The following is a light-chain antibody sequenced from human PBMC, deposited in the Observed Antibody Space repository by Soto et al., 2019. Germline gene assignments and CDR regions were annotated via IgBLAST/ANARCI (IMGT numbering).Light chain of an antibody. V-gene: IGLV1-40*01. CDR3: CSYAGRYIYV. CDR2: GNS. Sequence: VLTQPPSVSGAPGQRVTISCTGSRSNFGAGYDVHWYQQLPGTAPKLLIYGNSNRPSGVPDRFSGSKSGNTASLTISGLQSEDEADYYCCSYAGRYIYVFGTGTKVTVL. CDR1: RSNFGAGYD. J-gene: IGLJ1*01.